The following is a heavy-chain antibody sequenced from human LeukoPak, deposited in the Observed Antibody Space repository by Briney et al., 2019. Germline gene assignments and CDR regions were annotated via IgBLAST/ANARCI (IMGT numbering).Heavy chain of an antibody. CDR1: EFTCSSYG. CDR3: ARDHAMTYFYDY. Sequence: GRSLRLSCAASEFTCSSYGMHWVRQAPGKGLEWVAVIWYDGSNKYYADSVKGRFTISRDNSKNTLYLQMNSLRAEDTAVYYCARDHAMTYFYDYWGQGTLVTVSS. V-gene: IGHV3-33*01. J-gene: IGHJ4*02. CDR2: IWYDGSNK.